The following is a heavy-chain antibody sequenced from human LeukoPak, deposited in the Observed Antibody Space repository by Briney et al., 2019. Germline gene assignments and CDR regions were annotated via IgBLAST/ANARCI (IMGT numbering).Heavy chain of an antibody. CDR1: GGSINSYY. CDR2: VYYSGST. Sequence: SETLSLTCSVSGGSINSYYWSWVRQPPGKGLEWIGYVYYSGSTNCNASLKSRVTISLETSKNQTSLKLSSVTAADTAVYYCARGKGPYQLPAHFDYWGQGTLVTVSS. V-gene: IGHV4-59*13. D-gene: IGHD2-2*01. CDR3: ARGKGPYQLPAHFDY. J-gene: IGHJ4*02.